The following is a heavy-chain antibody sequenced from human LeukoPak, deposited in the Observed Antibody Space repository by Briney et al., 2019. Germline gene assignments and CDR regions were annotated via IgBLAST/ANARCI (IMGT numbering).Heavy chain of an antibody. Sequence: ASVKVSCKASGCTFTSYGISWVRQAPGQGLEWMGWISAYNGNTNYAQKLQGRVTMTTDTSTSTAYMELRSLRSDDTAVYYCARERDYVWGSYRTNDAFDIWGQGTMVTVSS. D-gene: IGHD3-16*02. CDR1: GCTFTSYG. CDR2: ISAYNGNT. CDR3: ARERDYVWGSYRTNDAFDI. J-gene: IGHJ3*02. V-gene: IGHV1-18*01.